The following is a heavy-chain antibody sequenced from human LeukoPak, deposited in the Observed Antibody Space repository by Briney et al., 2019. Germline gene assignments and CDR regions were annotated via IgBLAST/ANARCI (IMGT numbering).Heavy chain of an antibody. D-gene: IGHD3-10*01. CDR2: INHSGST. Sequence: SETLSLTCAVYGGSFSGYYWSWIRQPPGKGLEWIGEINHSGSTNYNPSLKSRVTISVDTSKNQFSLKLSSVTAADTAVYYCARAGYGSGSSYFDYWGQGTLVTVSS. J-gene: IGHJ4*02. CDR1: GGSFSGYY. CDR3: ARAGYGSGSSYFDY. V-gene: IGHV4-34*01.